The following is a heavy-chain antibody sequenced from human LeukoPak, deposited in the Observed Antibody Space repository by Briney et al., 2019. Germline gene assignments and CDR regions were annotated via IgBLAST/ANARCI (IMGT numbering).Heavy chain of an antibody. CDR2: ISSSSSTI. CDR3: ARTDYNGSGTYYQFDY. D-gene: IGHD3-10*01. V-gene: IGHV3-48*02. CDR1: GFTFSNYN. J-gene: IGHJ4*02. Sequence: GGSLRLSCAASGFTFSNYNMNWVRQAPGKGLEWISYISSSSSTIYYADSVKGRFTISRDNAKNSLFLQMNSLRDEDRAVYHRARTDYNGSGTYYQFDYWGQGTLVTVSS.